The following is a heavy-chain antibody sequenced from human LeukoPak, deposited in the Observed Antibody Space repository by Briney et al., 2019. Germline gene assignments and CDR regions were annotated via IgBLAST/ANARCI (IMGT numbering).Heavy chain of an antibody. CDR1: GGSISSSSYY. Sequence: SETLSLTCTVSGGSISSSSYYWGWIRQPPGKGLEWIGSIYYSGSTYYNPSLKSRVTISVDTSKNQFSLKLSSVTAADTAVYYCARGSSWGNYYYYMDVWGKGTTVTVSS. V-gene: IGHV4-39*07. CDR2: IYYSGST. D-gene: IGHD3-16*01. J-gene: IGHJ6*03. CDR3: ARGSSWGNYYYYMDV.